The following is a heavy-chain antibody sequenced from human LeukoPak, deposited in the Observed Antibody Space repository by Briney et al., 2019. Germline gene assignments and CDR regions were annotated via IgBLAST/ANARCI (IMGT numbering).Heavy chain of an antibody. Sequence: GGSLRLSCAASGFTFSSYSVNWVRQAPGKGLEWVSYIGGSSTAISYADSVKGRSTISRDNAKNSLYLQLNSLRDEDTAVYYCARDHNFGFDYWGQGILVTVSS. CDR1: GFTFSSYS. CDR2: IGGSSTAI. J-gene: IGHJ4*02. V-gene: IGHV3-48*02. CDR3: ARDHNFGFDY. D-gene: IGHD3-3*01.